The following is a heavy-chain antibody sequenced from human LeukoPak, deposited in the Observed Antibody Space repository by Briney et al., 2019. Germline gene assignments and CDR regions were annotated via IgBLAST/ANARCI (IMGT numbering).Heavy chain of an antibody. Sequence: GGSLLLSCAASGFTFSSYPMSWVRPAPGKGLEWVSSMSGGGGTTYYADSVKGRFTISRDNSKNTLYLQMNSLRVEDTAVYYCAARPLMPPRFDNWGQGTLVTVSS. CDR2: MSGGGGTT. CDR3: AARPLMPPRFDN. D-gene: IGHD2-2*01. CDR1: GFTFSSYP. V-gene: IGHV3-23*01. J-gene: IGHJ4*02.